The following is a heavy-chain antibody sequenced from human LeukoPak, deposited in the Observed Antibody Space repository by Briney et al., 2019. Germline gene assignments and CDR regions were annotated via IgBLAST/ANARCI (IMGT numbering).Heavy chain of an antibody. J-gene: IGHJ6*03. CDR2: ISSSSSII. CDR3: ARGYYNYYYMDV. D-gene: IGHD3-10*01. CDR1: GFTFSSCN. Sequence: GGSLRLSCAASGFTFSSCNMNWVRQAPGKGLEWVSYISSSSSIIYYADSVKGRFTISRDNAKNSLYLQMNSLRAEDTAVYYCARGYYNYYYMDVWGKGTTVTVSS. V-gene: IGHV3-48*01.